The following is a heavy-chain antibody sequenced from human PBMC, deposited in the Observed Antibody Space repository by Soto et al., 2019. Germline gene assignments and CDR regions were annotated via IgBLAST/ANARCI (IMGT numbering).Heavy chain of an antibody. V-gene: IGHV4-59*01. CDR1: GDAISNYY. J-gene: IGHJ4*02. CDR2: VHESGST. D-gene: IGHD1-20*01. CDR3: ARGTRALITSFFAY. Sequence: PSETLSLTCTVSGDAISNYYWSWIRQTPGRGLEWIGCVHESGSTDYNPSLKGRVTISLHTSKSQFSLSLRSATAADTATYYCARGTRALITSFFAYWGQGIPVTVPQ.